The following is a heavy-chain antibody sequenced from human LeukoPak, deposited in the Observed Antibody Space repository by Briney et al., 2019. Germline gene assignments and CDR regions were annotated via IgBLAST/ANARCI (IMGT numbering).Heavy chain of an antibody. J-gene: IGHJ4*02. CDR3: AKGSSSWYRTSFDY. D-gene: IGHD6-13*01. V-gene: IGHV3-23*01. CDR1: GFTFSSYS. Sequence: GGSLRLSCAASGFTFSSYSMNWVRQAPGKGLEWVSAISGSGGSTYYADSVKGRFTISRDNSKNTLYLQMNSLRAEDTAVYYCAKGSSSWYRTSFDYWGQGTLVTVSS. CDR2: ISGSGGST.